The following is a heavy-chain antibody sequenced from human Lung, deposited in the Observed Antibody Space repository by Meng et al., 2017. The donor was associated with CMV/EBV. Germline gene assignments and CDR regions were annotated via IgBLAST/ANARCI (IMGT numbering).Heavy chain of an antibody. V-gene: IGHV3-23*01. CDR3: AKGLGTTGWYSPLDS. D-gene: IGHD6-19*01. CDR1: GFTFNNYA. Sequence: SCAASGFTFNNYAMTWVRQAPGKGLEWVSIISAVIDNTYYADSVKGRFTLSRDNSMNTLYLQMHSLRAEDTAIYFCAKGLGTTGWYSPLDSWGRGTXVTVSS. CDR2: ISAVIDNT. J-gene: IGHJ4*02.